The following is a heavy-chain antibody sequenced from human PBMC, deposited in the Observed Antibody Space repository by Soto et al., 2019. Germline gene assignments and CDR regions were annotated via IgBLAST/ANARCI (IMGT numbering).Heavy chain of an antibody. CDR3: AADQNHDYGDYVFAY. Sequence: QVQLQEAGPGLVKPSQTLSLTCTVSGGSISSGDYSWSWIRQHPGKGLEWIAYIYSSGSTYYNPSLKSRVTLSVDTSKNQSSLKLSSVTAADTALYYCAADQNHDYGDYVFAYWGQGTLVTVSS. CDR2: IYSSGST. D-gene: IGHD4-17*01. V-gene: IGHV4-31*03. CDR1: GGSISSGDYS. J-gene: IGHJ4*02.